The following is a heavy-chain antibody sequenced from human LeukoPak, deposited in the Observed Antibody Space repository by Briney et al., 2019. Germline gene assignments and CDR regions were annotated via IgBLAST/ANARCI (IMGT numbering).Heavy chain of an antibody. D-gene: IGHD3-16*02. J-gene: IGHJ4*02. Sequence: GGSLRPSCAASGFTFSSYWMSWVRQAPGKGLEWVANIKQDGSEKYYVDSVKGRFTISRDNAKNSLYLQMNSLRAEDTAVYYCAREGGVIVLDYWGQGTLVTVSS. CDR3: AREGGVIVLDY. CDR2: IKQDGSEK. V-gene: IGHV3-7*01. CDR1: GFTFSSYW.